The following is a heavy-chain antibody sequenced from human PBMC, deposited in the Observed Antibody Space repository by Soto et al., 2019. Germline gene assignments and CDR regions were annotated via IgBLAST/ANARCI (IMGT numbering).Heavy chain of an antibody. D-gene: IGHD3-22*01. V-gene: IGHV2-70*11. J-gene: IGHJ3*02. CDR3: AREEYYYDSSGPRSHAFDI. CDR1: GFSLSTSGMC. Sequence: SGPTLVNPTQTLTLTCTFSGFSLSTSGMCVSWIRQPPGKALEWLARIDWDDDKYYSTSLKTRLTISKATSKNQVVLTMTNMDPVDTATYYCAREEYYYDSSGPRSHAFDIWGQGTMVTV. CDR2: IDWDDDK.